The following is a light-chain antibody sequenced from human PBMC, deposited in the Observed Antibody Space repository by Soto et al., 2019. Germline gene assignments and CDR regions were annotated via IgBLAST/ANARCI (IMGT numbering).Light chain of an antibody. CDR2: VAF. CDR1: QSVSSNS. V-gene: IGKV3-20*01. J-gene: IGKJ2*01. Sequence: EIVLTQSPGTLSLSPGERASLSCRASQSVSSNSLAWYQQKPGQPPRLLISVAFSRATGIPDRFSGSGCETDFTLTMRTVEPEDFAVYYCYQYAPPSHTLGPGTKREI. CDR3: YQYAPPSHT.